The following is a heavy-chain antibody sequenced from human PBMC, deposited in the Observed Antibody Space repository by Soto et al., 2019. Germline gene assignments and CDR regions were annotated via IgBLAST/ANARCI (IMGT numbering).Heavy chain of an antibody. V-gene: IGHV2-5*01. CDR1: GFSLSTSGVG. J-gene: IGHJ4*02. CDR3: AHRPKPGVFDY. Sequence: QITLKESGPTLVKPTQTLTLTCTFSGFSLSTSGVGVGWIRQPPGKALEWLALIYWNDDKRYSPSLKSRLTITTDTSNNQVVLTMTNMDPVDTATYYGAHRPKPGVFDYWGQGTLVTVSS. CDR2: IYWNDDK. D-gene: IGHD3-10*01.